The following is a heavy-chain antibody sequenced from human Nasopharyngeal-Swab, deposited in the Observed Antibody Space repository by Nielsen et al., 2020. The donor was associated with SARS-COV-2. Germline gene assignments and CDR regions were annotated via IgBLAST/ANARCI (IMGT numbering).Heavy chain of an antibody. J-gene: IGHJ6*02. Sequence: ARQMPGKGLVWMGRIDPSDSYTNYSPSFQGHVTISADKSISTAYLQWSSLKASDTAMYYCATSYYYGSGSYYTFSYYYGMDVWGQGTTVTVSS. D-gene: IGHD3-10*01. V-gene: IGHV5-10-1*01. CDR3: ATSYYYGSGSYYTFSYYYGMDV. CDR2: IDPSDSYT.